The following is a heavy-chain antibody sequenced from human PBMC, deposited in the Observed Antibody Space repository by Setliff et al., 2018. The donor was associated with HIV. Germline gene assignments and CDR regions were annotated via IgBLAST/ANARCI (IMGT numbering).Heavy chain of an antibody. V-gene: IGHV1-3*01. Sequence: ASVKVSCKASGYSFTKYVMHWVRQAPGQRLEWMGWINAGNDNTKYSQKFQGRVTITRDTSANTAYMELSSLRSEDTAVYYCAREGWEWLSFDYWGQGTLVTVSS. CDR1: GYSFTKYV. J-gene: IGHJ4*02. D-gene: IGHD3-3*01. CDR3: AREGWEWLSFDY. CDR2: INAGNDNT.